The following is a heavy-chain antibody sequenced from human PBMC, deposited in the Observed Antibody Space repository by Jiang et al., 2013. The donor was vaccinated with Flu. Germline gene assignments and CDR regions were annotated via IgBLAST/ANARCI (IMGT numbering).Heavy chain of an antibody. CDR1: GYSFTTYW. CDR2: IYPGDSDS. D-gene: IGHD1-26*01. J-gene: IGHJ3*02. Sequence: GAEVKKPGESLKISCKGSGYSFTTYWIGWVRQMPGKGLEWMGIIYPGDSDSRYSPPFQGQVTISVDKSISTAYLQWSSLKASDTAMYYCARPPYSGTYYDAFDIWGQGTMVTVSS. CDR3: ARPPYSGTYYDAFDI. V-gene: IGHV5-51*01.